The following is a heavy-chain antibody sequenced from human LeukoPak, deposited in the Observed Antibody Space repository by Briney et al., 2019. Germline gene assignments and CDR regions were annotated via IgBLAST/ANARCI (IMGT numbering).Heavy chain of an antibody. V-gene: IGHV1-2*02. Sequence: ASVKVSCKASGYTFIGHYINWVRQAPGQGLEWMGWINPKSGGTTYAQKLQGRVTMTTDTSISTAYMELSSLKSDDTAVYYCARRAVYYYYAMDVWGQGSTVTVSS. CDR3: ARRAVYYYYAMDV. D-gene: IGHD3-10*01. J-gene: IGHJ6*02. CDR1: GYTFIGHY. CDR2: INPKSGGT.